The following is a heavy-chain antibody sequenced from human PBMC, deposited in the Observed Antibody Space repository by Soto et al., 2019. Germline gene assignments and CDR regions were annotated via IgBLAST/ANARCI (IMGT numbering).Heavy chain of an antibody. D-gene: IGHD5-12*01. CDR2: IIPIFGTA. J-gene: IGHJ6*02. CDR3: AATLEMATISGPVAQGHSNYYGMDV. CDR1: GCTFSSYA. V-gene: IGHV1-69*13. Sequence: ASVKVSCKASGCTFSSYAISWVRQAPGQGLEWMGGIIPIFGTANYAQKFQGRVTITADESTSTAYMELSSLRSEDTAVYYCAATLEMATISGPVAQGHSNYYGMDVWGQGTTVTVSS.